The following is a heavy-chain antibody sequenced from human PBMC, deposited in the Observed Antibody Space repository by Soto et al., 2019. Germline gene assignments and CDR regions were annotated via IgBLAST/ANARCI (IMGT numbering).Heavy chain of an antibody. CDR3: AREIKYGILTGYYSFDY. D-gene: IGHD3-9*01. V-gene: IGHV1-69*13. Sequence: SVKVSCKASGGTFSSYAISWVRQAPGQGLEWMGGIIPIFGTANYAQKFQGRVTITADESTSTAYMELSSLRSEDTAVYYCAREIKYGILTGYYSFDYWGQGTLVTVSS. CDR1: GGTFSSYA. J-gene: IGHJ4*02. CDR2: IIPIFGTA.